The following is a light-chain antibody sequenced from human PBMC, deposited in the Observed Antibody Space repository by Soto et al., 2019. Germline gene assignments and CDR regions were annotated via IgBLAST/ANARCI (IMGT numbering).Light chain of an antibody. J-gene: IGKJ4*01. V-gene: IGKV3-15*01. Sequence: TQSPATLSVSPGEGVTLSCRASQTIKNLLAWYQQRPGQSPRLLFYYASTRATGVPARFSGSGSGTEFTLTISSLQSEDFAVYYCQQYIRWPLTFGGGTKV. CDR2: YAS. CDR3: QQYIRWPLT. CDR1: QTIKNL.